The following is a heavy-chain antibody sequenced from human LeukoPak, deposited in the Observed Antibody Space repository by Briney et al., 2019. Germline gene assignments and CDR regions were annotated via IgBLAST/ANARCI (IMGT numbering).Heavy chain of an antibody. CDR3: ARVPLSAYYFDY. J-gene: IGHJ4*02. CDR2: IYRTGDT. D-gene: IGHD3-3*02. CDR1: GYSIGRGYH. Sequence: SETLSLACTVSGYSIGRGYHWGWIRQPPGKGLEWIGNIYRTGDTYYNPSLKSRVTISVDTSKNQFSLKLSSVTAADTAVYYCARVPLSAYYFDYWGQGTLVTVSS. V-gene: IGHV4-38-2*02.